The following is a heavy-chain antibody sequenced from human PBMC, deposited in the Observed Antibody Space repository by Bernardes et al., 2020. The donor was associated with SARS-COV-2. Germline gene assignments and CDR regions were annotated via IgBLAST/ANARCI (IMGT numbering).Heavy chain of an antibody. D-gene: IGHD1-26*01. CDR1: GFTFSSYA. CDR2: ISGSVGTT. CDR3: AKFLAGSSPHRTGATTYFDY. J-gene: IGHJ4*02. Sequence: GSLRLSCPASGFTFSSYAMSWVRQAPGKGLEWVSAISGSVGTTFYADSVKGRFTISRDNSKNTLYLQMNSLRAEDTAIYYCAKFLAGSSPHRTGATTYFDYWGQGTLVTVSS. V-gene: IGHV3-23*01.